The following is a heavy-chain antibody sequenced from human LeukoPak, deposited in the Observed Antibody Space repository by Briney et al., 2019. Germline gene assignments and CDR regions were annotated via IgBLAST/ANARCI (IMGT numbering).Heavy chain of an antibody. J-gene: IGHJ4*02. V-gene: IGHV3-48*04. Sequence: GGSLRLSCAASGFTFSSYSINWVRQAPGKGLEWVSYVSSSGSTIYYADFVKGRFTISRDNAKNSLYLQMNSLRVEDTALYHCARKGLGGELGGFDSWGQGTLVTVSS. D-gene: IGHD1-7*01. CDR1: GFTFSSYS. CDR2: VSSSGSTI. CDR3: ARKGLGGELGGFDS.